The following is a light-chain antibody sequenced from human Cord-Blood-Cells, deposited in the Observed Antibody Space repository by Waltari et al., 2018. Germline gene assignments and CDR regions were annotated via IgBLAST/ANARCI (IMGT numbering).Light chain of an antibody. CDR3: QQYDKGLT. CDR2: DAS. CDR1: QDIINY. V-gene: IGKV1-33*01. J-gene: IGKJ4*01. Sequence: IQMTQTPSSLSASVGDRVTITCPASQDIINYLNWYQQKPGNAPKLLIYDASNLETGVPSRFSGSGSGTDFTFTISSLQPEDIATYYCQQYDKGLTFGGGTKVEIK.